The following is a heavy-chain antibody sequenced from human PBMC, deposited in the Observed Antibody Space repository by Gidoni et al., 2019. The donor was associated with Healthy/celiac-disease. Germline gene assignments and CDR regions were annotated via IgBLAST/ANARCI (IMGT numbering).Heavy chain of an antibody. J-gene: IGHJ5*02. CDR1: GFTFSGSA. V-gene: IGHV3-73*01. CDR2: IRSKANSYAT. CDR3: YPSNWFDP. Sequence: EVQLVESGGGLVQPGGSLQLSCAASGFTFSGSAMHWVRQASGKGLEWVGRIRSKANSYATAYAASVKGRFTISRDDSKNTAYLQMNSLKTEDTAVYYCYPSNWFDPWGQGTLVTVSS.